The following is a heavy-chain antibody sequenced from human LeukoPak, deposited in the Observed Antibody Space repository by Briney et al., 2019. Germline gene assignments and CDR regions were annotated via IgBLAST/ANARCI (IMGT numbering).Heavy chain of an antibody. D-gene: IGHD3-3*01. V-gene: IGHV3-23*01. J-gene: IGHJ5*02. CDR3: ARVRSGSDDWVDP. CDR1: GFTFSSYA. CDR2: ISGSGGST. Sequence: PGGSLRLSCAASGFTFSSYAMSWVRQAPGKGLEWVSAISGSGGSTYYADSVKGRFTISRDNSKNTLYLQMSSLTADDTGVYYCARVRSGSDDWVDPWGQGTLVTVSS.